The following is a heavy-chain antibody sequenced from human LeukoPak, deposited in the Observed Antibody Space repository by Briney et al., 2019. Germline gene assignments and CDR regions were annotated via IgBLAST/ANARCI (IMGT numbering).Heavy chain of an antibody. D-gene: IGHD6-13*01. CDR2: TSSNGGAT. CDR1: GFTFSNYA. CDR3: ATITAASASGY. J-gene: IGHJ4*02. V-gene: IGHV3-23*01. Sequence: GGSLRLSYAASGFTFSNYAMSWVRQAPGKGLEWVSSTSSNGGATYYADSVKGRFTFSRDNSKNTMYLQMNSLRGEDTAVYYCATITAASASGYWGQGTLVTVSS.